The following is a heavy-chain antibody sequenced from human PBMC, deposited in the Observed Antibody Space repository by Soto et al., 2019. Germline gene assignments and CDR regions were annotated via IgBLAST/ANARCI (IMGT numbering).Heavy chain of an antibody. Sequence: GGSVRVYSAASRFTVSSNYMSWVRQSPGKGVESVSVIYIVGSTYTADSVKGRFTISRHNXKNTLYLQMNNLRAEDTAVYYCARGGRGYDCWSGDYTAEYFQNWGQGTLVTVSS. CDR1: RFTVSSNY. CDR3: ARGGRGYDCWSGDYTAEYFQN. D-gene: IGHD3-3*01. V-gene: IGHV3-53*01. CDR2: IYIVGST. J-gene: IGHJ1*01.